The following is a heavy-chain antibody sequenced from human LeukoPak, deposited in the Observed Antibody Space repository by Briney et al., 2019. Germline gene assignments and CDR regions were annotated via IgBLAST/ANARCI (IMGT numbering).Heavy chain of an antibody. CDR3: ARGKVVVTDGPPDYFDY. V-gene: IGHV1-2*02. Sequence: EASVKVSCKASGYTFTGYYMHWVRQAPGQGLEWMGWINPNSGGTNYAQKFQGRVTMNRDTSISTAYMELSRLRFDDTAVYYCARGKVVVTDGPPDYFDYWGQGTLVTVSS. CDR1: GYTFTGYY. D-gene: IGHD2-21*02. J-gene: IGHJ4*02. CDR2: INPNSGGT.